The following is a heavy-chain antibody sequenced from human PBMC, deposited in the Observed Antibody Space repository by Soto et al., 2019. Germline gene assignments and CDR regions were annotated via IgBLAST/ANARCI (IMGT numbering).Heavy chain of an antibody. Sequence: GGSLRLSCAASGFTFSSYGMHWVRQAPGKGLEWVAVIWYDGSNKYYADSVKGRFTISRDNSKNTLYLQMNSLRAEDTAVYYCARESQSYDFWSGYYTYYFDYWGQGTLVTVSS. CDR1: GFTFSSYG. CDR2: IWYDGSNK. CDR3: ARESQSYDFWSGYYTYYFDY. V-gene: IGHV3-33*01. D-gene: IGHD3-3*01. J-gene: IGHJ4*02.